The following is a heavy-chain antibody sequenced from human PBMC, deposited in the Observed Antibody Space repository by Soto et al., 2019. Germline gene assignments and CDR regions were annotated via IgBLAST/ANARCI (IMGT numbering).Heavy chain of an antibody. Sequence: ASVNVSCQASGYTFTSYYMHWVRQAPGQGLEWMGIINPSGGSTSYAQKFQGRVTMTRDTSTSTVYMELSSLRSEDTAVYYCAREFASSPDAFDIWGQGTTVTVS. D-gene: IGHD6-13*01. V-gene: IGHV1-46*01. CDR2: INPSGGST. J-gene: IGHJ3*02. CDR3: AREFASSPDAFDI. CDR1: GYTFTSYY.